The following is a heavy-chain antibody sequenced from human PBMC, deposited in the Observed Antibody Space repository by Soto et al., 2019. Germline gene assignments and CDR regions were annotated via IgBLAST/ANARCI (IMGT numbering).Heavy chain of an antibody. CDR2: INWNSVTF. CDR3: ARDHDEDFGYDLDYFDY. CDR1: GFTFHNYA. Sequence: EVRLVESGGGMVQPGRSLRLSCAASGFTFHNYAMHWVRQAPGKGLEWVSGINWNSVTFDYADSVKGRFTISRDNAKNSLSLQMDSLRGEDTAFYFCARDHDEDFGYDLDYFDYWGQGTLVTVSS. J-gene: IGHJ4*02. D-gene: IGHD5-12*01. V-gene: IGHV3-9*01.